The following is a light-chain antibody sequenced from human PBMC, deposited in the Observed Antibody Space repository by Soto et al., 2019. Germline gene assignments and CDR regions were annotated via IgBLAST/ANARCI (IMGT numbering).Light chain of an antibody. V-gene: IGKV3-11*01. J-gene: IGKJ1*01. CDR3: HQRSNWPT. Sequence: EIVLTQSPATLSLSPGERATLSCRASQSVSSYLAWYKQKPGQAPRLLIYDASNRATGIPARFSGSGSGTDFTLTISSLDPEDFAVYYCHQRSNWPTFGQGTKV. CDR1: QSVSSY. CDR2: DAS.